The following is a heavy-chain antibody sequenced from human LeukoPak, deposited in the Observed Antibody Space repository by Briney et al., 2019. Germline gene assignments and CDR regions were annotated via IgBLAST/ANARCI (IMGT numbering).Heavy chain of an antibody. D-gene: IGHD2-21*01. Sequence: SETLSLTCTVSGGSISSSSYYWGWIRQPPGKGLEWIGSICYSGSTYYNPSLKSRVTISVDTPKNQFSLKLSSVTAADTAVYYCARVLRGGAQNYFDYWGQGTLVTVSS. CDR2: ICYSGST. CDR3: ARVLRGGAQNYFDY. J-gene: IGHJ4*02. CDR1: GGSISSSSYY. V-gene: IGHV4-39*07.